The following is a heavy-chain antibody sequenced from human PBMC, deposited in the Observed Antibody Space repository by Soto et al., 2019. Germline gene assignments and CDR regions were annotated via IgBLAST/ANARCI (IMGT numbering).Heavy chain of an antibody. CDR1: GFTFGSHA. CDR2: ISGSGANT. D-gene: IGHD6-13*01. CDR3: AKIGGGPTIAAARFDY. J-gene: IGHJ4*02. Sequence: EGQMLESGGGLVQPGGSLRLSCAASGFTFGSHAMSWVRQAPGKGLEWVSGISGSGANTYYANSVKGRFPISRDNAKNPLDLQMKTLSAEDTAVDYWAKIGGGPTIAAARFDYWCQGTLVTVSA. V-gene: IGHV3-23*01.